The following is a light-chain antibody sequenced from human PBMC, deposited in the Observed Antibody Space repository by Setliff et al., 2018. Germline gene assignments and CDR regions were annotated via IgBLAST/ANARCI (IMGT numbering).Light chain of an antibody. CDR1: GSNIGGGYD. Sequence: QSALTQPPSVSGAPGQRVTISCTGSGSNIGGGYDVHWYQQLPGITPKLLIYDNSSRPSGVPDRFSGSNSGTAATLAITGLQAEDEADYYCQSYDSSLISYVFGPGTKVTVL. CDR2: DNS. CDR3: QSYDSSLISYV. V-gene: IGLV1-40*01. J-gene: IGLJ1*01.